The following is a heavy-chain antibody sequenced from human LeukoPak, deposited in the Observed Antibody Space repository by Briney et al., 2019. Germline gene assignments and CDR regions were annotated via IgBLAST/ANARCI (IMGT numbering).Heavy chain of an antibody. CDR3: ARAPGSSSSWSYFDF. Sequence: GGSLRLSCAASGFTFDDYGMNWVRQAPGKGLEWVAVISHDGSNKNYADSVKGRFTISRDNSKNTLYLQMNSLRAEDTAVYYCARAPGSSSSWSYFDFWGQGTLVTVSS. V-gene: IGHV3-30*03. D-gene: IGHD6-13*01. CDR1: GFTFDDYG. J-gene: IGHJ4*02. CDR2: ISHDGSNK.